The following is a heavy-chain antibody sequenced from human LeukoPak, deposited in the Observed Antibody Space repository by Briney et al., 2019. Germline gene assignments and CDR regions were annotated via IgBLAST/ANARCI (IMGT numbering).Heavy chain of an antibody. CDR2: ISGSGGST. V-gene: IGHV3-23*01. CDR1: GFTISSYA. Sequence: GGSLRLSCSASGFTISSYAMSWVRQAPGKGLEWVSGISGSGGSTYYADSVKGRFTISRDNSKNTLYLQMNSLRAEDTAVYYCAKDRPRAAAGSFDYWGQGTLVTVSS. D-gene: IGHD6-13*01. CDR3: AKDRPRAAAGSFDY. J-gene: IGHJ4*02.